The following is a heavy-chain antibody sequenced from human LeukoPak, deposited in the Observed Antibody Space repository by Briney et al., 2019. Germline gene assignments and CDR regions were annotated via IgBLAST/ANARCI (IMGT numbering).Heavy chain of an antibody. J-gene: IGHJ6*02. CDR2: ISGNGVGT. Sequence: PGGSLRLSCAASGFTFSNYAMTWVRQTPGKGLEWVSSISGNGVGTYYADSVKGRFTISRDNSNNMLYLQMNSLRPEDTAVYYCAKDRLFGSGLNGPHYYYGMDVWGQGTTVTVSS. V-gene: IGHV3-23*01. CDR1: GFTFSNYA. CDR3: AKDRLFGSGLNGPHYYYGMDV. D-gene: IGHD1-26*01.